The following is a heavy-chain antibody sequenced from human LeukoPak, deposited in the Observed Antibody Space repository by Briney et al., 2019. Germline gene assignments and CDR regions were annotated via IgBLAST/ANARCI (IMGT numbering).Heavy chain of an antibody. CDR3: STDGGYYDSSGYLVYYFDY. Sequence: GGSLRLSCAASGFTFTNAWMSWVRQAPGKGLEWVGRIKNKTDGGTTDYAAPAKGRFTISRDDSRNTVYLQMNSLKTEDTAVYYCSTDGGYYDSSGYLVYYFDYWGQGALVTVSS. J-gene: IGHJ4*02. CDR1: GFTFTNAW. D-gene: IGHD3-22*01. CDR2: IKNKTDGGTT. V-gene: IGHV3-15*01.